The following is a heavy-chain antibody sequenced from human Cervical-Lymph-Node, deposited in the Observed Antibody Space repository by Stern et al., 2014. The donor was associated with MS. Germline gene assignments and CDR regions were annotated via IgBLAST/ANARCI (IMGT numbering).Heavy chain of an antibody. CDR2: ISHDENNR. D-gene: IGHD2-21*02. Sequence: VQLVESGGGVVQPGRSLRLSRAASGFTFRGYGMHWVRQAPGKGLEWVAAISHDENNRYYGDAVRGRFIISRDNSKNTLYLQMNSLRAEDTAVYYCARDVTLNIWGQGTLVTVSS. CDR3: ARDVTLNI. V-gene: IGHV3-30*03. CDR1: GFTFRGYG. J-gene: IGHJ4*02.